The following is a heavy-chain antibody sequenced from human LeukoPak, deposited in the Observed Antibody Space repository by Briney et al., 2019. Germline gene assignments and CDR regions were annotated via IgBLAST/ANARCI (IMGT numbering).Heavy chain of an antibody. CDR3: AKDGSSRGFDI. CDR2: ITGSADRI. J-gene: IGHJ3*02. V-gene: IGHV3-23*01. Sequence: GGSLRLSCAASGFTFSTYVMSWVRQAPGKGLEWVSAITGSADRIYYADSVKGRFTISRDNSKNTLYLQMISLRADDTAIYYCAKDGSSRGFDIWGQGTMVTVSS. CDR1: GFTFSTYV. D-gene: IGHD6-13*01.